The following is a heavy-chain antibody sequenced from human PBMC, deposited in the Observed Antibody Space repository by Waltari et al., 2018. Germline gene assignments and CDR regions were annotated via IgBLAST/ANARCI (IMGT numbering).Heavy chain of an antibody. Sequence: TFSRYGMSWGRQTPGKGLEWVANINYDGSQKYYVDSVKGRFTISRDNAKNSVYLQMNSLRVEDTAVYYCAKSRGFEYWGQGTLITVSS. V-gene: IGHV3-7*01. CDR1: TFSRYG. J-gene: IGHJ4*02. D-gene: IGHD2-2*01. CDR2: INYDGSQK. CDR3: AKSRGFEY.